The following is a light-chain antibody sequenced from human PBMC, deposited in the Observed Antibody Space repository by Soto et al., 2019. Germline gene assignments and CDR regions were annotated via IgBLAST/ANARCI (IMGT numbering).Light chain of an antibody. Sequence: DIQMTQSPSTLSASVGDRVTITCRASQTISNYLAWYQQKPGKAPKFLIYAVSTLERGVPSRFTGAGSGTDFGLTISSLQPDDFVTYYCQQYKSYPWTFGQGTKVEIK. CDR1: QTISNY. J-gene: IGKJ1*01. V-gene: IGKV1-5*03. CDR2: AVS. CDR3: QQYKSYPWT.